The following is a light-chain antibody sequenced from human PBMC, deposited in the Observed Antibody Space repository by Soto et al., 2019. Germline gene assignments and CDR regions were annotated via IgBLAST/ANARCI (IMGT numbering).Light chain of an antibody. CDR1: SSDVGGYNY. Sequence: QSALTQPPSASGSPGQSVTISCTGSSSDVGGYNYVSWYQQHPGRAPKLLIYEVIKRPSGVPGRFAGSKSGNTASLTVSGLQPDDEADYYCCSYAGSNNYVFGTGTKLTVL. CDR2: EVI. J-gene: IGLJ1*01. V-gene: IGLV2-8*01. CDR3: CSYAGSNNYV.